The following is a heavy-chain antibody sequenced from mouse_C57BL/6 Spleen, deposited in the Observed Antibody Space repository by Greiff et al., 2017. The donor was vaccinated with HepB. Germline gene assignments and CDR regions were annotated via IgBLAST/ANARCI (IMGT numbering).Heavy chain of an antibody. CDR3: ARDGKKEYY. D-gene: IGHD2-1*01. CDR2: IDPSDSYT. CDR1: GYTFTSYW. J-gene: IGHJ2*01. Sequence: QVQLKQPGAELVKPGASVKLSCKASGYTFTSYWMQWVKQRPGQGLEWIGEIDPSDSYTNYNQKFKGKATLTVDTSSSTAYMQLSSLTSEDSAVYYCARDGKKEYYWGQGTTLTVSS. V-gene: IGHV1-50*01.